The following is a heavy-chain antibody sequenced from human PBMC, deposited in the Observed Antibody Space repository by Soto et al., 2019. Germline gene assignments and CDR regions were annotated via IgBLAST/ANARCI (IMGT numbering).Heavy chain of an antibody. D-gene: IGHD6-25*01. CDR2: ISHDGSEK. J-gene: IGHJ6*02. CDR1: RFTFSSYA. Sequence: QVQLVESGGGVVQPGKSLRLSCAASRFTFSSYAMDWVRQAPGKGLEWVAVISHDGSEKYYGDSVKGRFTISRDNPKNTVYLQMNSLRPEDTAVYYWARAAAYFYHYYYAMDVWGQGTAVTVSS. CDR3: ARAAAYFYHYYYAMDV. V-gene: IGHV3-30-3*01.